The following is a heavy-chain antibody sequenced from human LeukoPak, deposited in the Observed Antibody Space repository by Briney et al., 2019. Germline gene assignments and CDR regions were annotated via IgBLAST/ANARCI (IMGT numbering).Heavy chain of an antibody. CDR3: ASFSISSRYFDWLSYEYLY. CDR2: IYYSGST. V-gene: IGHV4-31*01. Sequence: PSETLSLTCTVSGGSISSGGYYWSWIRQHPGKGLEWIGYIYYSGSTYDNPSLKSSITISVDTSKQQFSLKLSSVTAADTAVYYCASFSISSRYFDWLSYEYLYWGQGTLVTVSS. D-gene: IGHD3-9*01. J-gene: IGHJ4*02. CDR1: GGSISSGGYY.